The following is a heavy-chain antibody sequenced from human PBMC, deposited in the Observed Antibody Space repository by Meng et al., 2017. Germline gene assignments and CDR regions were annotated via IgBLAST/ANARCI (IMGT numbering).Heavy chain of an antibody. CDR1: GGSFSGYY. CDR3: VRGAVVVVAATLFDY. J-gene: IGHJ4*02. CDR2: INHSGST. Sequence: SETLSLTCAVYGGSFSGYYWSWIRQPPGKGLEWIGEINHSGSTNYNPSLKSRVTISVDTSKNQFSLKLSSVPAADTAVYYCVRGAVVVVAATLFDYWGQGTLVTVSS. V-gene: IGHV4-34*01. D-gene: IGHD2-15*01.